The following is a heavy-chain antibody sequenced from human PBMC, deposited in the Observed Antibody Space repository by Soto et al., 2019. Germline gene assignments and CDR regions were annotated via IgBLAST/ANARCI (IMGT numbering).Heavy chain of an antibody. J-gene: IGHJ6*03. CDR2: IYYSGST. CDR1: GGSVSSGSYY. D-gene: IGHD3-10*01. Sequence: SETLSLTCTVSGGSVSSGSYYWSWIRQPPGKGLEWIGYIYYSGSTNYNPSLKSRVTISVDTSKNQFSLKLSSVTAADTAVYYCARSTYEITMVRGVIYYMDVWGKGTTVTVSS. V-gene: IGHV4-61*01. CDR3: ARSTYEITMVRGVIYYMDV.